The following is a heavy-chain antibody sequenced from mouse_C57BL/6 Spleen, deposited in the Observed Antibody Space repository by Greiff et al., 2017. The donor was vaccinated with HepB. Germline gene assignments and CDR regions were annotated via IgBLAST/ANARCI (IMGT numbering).Heavy chain of an antibody. CDR1: GYTFTSYW. J-gene: IGHJ2*01. CDR2: IDPSDSYT. D-gene: IGHD1-1*01. V-gene: IGHV1-50*01. CDR3: ARNYGSSYKDY. Sequence: VQLQQPGAELVKPGASVKLSCKASGYTFTSYWMQWVKQRPGQGLEWIGEIDPSDSYTNYNQKFKGKATLTVDTSSSTAYMQLSSLTSEDSAVYYCARNYGSSYKDYWGQGTTLTVSS.